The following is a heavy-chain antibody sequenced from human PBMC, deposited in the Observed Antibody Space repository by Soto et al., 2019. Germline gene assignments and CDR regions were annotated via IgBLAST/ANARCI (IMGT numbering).Heavy chain of an antibody. V-gene: IGHV3-33*01. CDR3: ARGEGYYDSSGYYYDWYFDL. D-gene: IGHD3-22*01. J-gene: IGHJ2*01. Sequence: QVQLVESGGGVVQPGRSLRLSCAASGFTFSSYGMHWVRQAPGKGLEWVAVIWYDGSNKYYADSVKGRFTISRDNSKNTLYLQMNSLRAEDTAVYYCARGEGYYDSSGYYYDWYFDLWGRGTLVTVSS. CDR1: GFTFSSYG. CDR2: IWYDGSNK.